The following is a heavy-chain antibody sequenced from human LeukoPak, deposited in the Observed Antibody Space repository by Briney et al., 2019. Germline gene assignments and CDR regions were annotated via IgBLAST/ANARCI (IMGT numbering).Heavy chain of an antibody. CDR2: VSSSGSTI. V-gene: IGHV3-11*01. J-gene: IGHJ4*02. CDR1: GGSFSGYY. Sequence: LSLTCAVYGGSFSGYYWSWIRQAPGKGLEWVSYVSSSGSTIYYADSVKGRFTISRDNAKNSLYLQMNSLRAEDTAVYYCARVGMVRGVIKYYFDYWGQGTLVTVSS. D-gene: IGHD3-10*01. CDR3: ARVGMVRGVIKYYFDY.